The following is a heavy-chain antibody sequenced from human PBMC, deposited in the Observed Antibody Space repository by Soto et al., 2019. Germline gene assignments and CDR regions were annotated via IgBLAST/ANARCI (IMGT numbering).Heavy chain of an antibody. CDR1: GYSFTSYW. J-gene: IGHJ5*02. V-gene: IGHV5-51*01. Sequence: PGESLKTSCKGSGYSFTSYWIGWVRQMPGKGLEWMGIIYPGDSDTRYSPSFQGQVTISADKSISTAYLQWSSLKASDTAMYYCARDFSGSYANNWFDPWGQGTLVTVSS. D-gene: IGHD1-26*01. CDR2: IYPGDSDT. CDR3: ARDFSGSYANNWFDP.